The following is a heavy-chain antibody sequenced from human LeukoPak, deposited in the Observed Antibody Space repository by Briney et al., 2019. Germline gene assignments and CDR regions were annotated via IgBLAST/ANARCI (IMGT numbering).Heavy chain of an antibody. CDR1: GFTFSSYG. D-gene: IGHD3-16*01. CDR2: IRYDGSNK. J-gene: IGHJ4*02. Sequence: GGSLRLSCAASGFTFSSYGIHWVRQAPGKGLEWVAFIRYDGSNKYYADSVKGRFTISRDNSKNTLYLQMNSLRTEDTAVYYCAKLRWGVGAIPQFDYWGQGTLVTVSS. CDR3: AKLRWGVGAIPQFDY. V-gene: IGHV3-30*02.